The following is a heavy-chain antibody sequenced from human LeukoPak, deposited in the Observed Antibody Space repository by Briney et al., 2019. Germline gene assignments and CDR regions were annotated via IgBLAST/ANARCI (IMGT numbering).Heavy chain of an antibody. CDR2: INPNSGGT. CDR3: ARFLRGATNALEI. D-gene: IGHD1-26*01. Sequence: GASVKVSCKASGYTFSGYYMHWVRQAPGQGLEWMGWINPNSGGTNYAQKFQDRVTMTRDTSISTAYMELSRLRSDDTAVYYCARFLRGATNALEIWGQGTMVTVSS. V-gene: IGHV1-2*02. J-gene: IGHJ3*02. CDR1: GYTFSGYY.